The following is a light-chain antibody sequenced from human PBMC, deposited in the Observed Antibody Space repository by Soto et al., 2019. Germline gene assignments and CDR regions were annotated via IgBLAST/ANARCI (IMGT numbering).Light chain of an antibody. V-gene: IGKV3-15*01. Sequence: ERVMTPSPATLSVSPGERATLSCRASQSISTELAWYQQKPGQPHRLLIYSASTRATGVPARFSGSGSGSECTLTISGLQSEDFAVYYCQQGHHWPLTLGQGTRREI. CDR2: SAS. CDR3: QQGHHWPLT. CDR1: QSISTE. J-gene: IGKJ2*01.